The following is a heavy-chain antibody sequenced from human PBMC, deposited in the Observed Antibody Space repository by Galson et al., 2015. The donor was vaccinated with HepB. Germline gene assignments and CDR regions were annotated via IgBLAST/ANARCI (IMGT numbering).Heavy chain of an antibody. Sequence: SVKVSCKASGYTFTTYYIHWVRQAPGQGLEWMAIINPSGGSRSYAQKFQGRLTVTTDTSTSTAYMELTSLKSEDAAVYYCARVVALAGLGWFDPWGQGTLVTVSS. CDR2: INPSGGSR. CDR3: ARVVALAGLGWFDP. CDR1: GYTFTTYY. J-gene: IGHJ5*02. V-gene: IGHV1-46*03. D-gene: IGHD6-19*01.